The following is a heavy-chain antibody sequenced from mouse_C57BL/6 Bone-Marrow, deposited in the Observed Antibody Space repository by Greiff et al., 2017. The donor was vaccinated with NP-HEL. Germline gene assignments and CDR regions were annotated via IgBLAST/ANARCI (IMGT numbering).Heavy chain of an antibody. J-gene: IGHJ4*01. D-gene: IGHD1-2*01. Sequence: EVMLVESGGDLVKPGGSLKLSCAASGFTFSSYGMSWVRQTPDKRLEWVATISSGGSYTYYPDSVKGRFTISRDNAKNTLYLQMSSLKSEDTAMYYCARLLRLYAMDYWGQGTSVTVSS. CDR2: ISSGGSYT. V-gene: IGHV5-6*01. CDR1: GFTFSSYG. CDR3: ARLLRLYAMDY.